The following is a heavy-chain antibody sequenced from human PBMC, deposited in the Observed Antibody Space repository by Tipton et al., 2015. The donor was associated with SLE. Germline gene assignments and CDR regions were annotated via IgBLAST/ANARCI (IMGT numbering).Heavy chain of an antibody. CDR2: ISSSSSYI. D-gene: IGHD1-26*01. J-gene: IGHJ3*02. CDR1: GFTFSSYS. Sequence: SLRLSCAASGFTFSSYSMNWVRQAPGKGLEWVSSISSSSSYIYYADSVKGRFTISRDNAKNSLYLQMNSLRAEDTAVYYCARDMTLYGGSYASHGAFDIWDQGTMVTVSS. V-gene: IGHV3-21*01. CDR3: ARDMTLYGGSYASHGAFDI.